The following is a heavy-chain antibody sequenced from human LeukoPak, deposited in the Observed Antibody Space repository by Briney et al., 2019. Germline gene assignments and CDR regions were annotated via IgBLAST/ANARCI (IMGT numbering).Heavy chain of an antibody. Sequence: GGSLRLSCAVSGLTFSSYWMSWVRQAPGKGLEWVANIKQDGSERSYVDSVKGRFTISRDNAKNSLYLQMNNLRAEDTAVYYCVRDKVDYYDSSGYYWIYWGQGTLVTVSS. V-gene: IGHV3-7*01. D-gene: IGHD3-22*01. CDR3: VRDKVDYYDSSGYYWIY. CDR2: IKQDGSER. J-gene: IGHJ4*02. CDR1: GLTFSSYW.